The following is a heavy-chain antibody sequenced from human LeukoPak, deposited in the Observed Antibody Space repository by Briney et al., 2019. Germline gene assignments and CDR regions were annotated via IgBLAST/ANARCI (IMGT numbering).Heavy chain of an antibody. CDR3: ARIGHDLYQTFDS. CDR1: GYTFTGYY. CDR2: INPNSGGT. V-gene: IGHV1-2*02. Sequence: GASVKVSCKASGYTFTGYYMHWVRQAPGQGLEWMGWINPNSGGTNYAQKFQGRVTMTRDTSISTAYMELSRLRSDDTALYYCARIGHDLYQTFDSWGHGTLITVSS. D-gene: IGHD2-2*01. J-gene: IGHJ5*01.